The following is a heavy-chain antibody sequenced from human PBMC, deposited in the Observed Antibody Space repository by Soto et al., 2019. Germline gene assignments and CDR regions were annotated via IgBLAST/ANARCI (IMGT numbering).Heavy chain of an antibody. D-gene: IGHD2-15*01. J-gene: IGHJ6*02. V-gene: IGHV4-34*01. CDR3: ARGQDTDGWGVSYYYGMDV. CDR1: GWSFSGSY. CDR2: INHSGST. Sequence: LSLTCAVYGWSFSGSYWSWIRQPPVKVLEWIGEINHSGSTNYNPSLKSRVTISVDTSKNQFSLKLSSVTAADTAVYYCARGQDTDGWGVSYYYGMDVWGQVPTVTVSS.